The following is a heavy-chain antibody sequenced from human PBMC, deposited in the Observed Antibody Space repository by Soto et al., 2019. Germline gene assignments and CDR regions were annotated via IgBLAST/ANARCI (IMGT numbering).Heavy chain of an antibody. J-gene: IGHJ4*02. V-gene: IGHV1-18*01. CDR1: GYTFTNYG. Sequence: QVLLVQSGAEVKKPGASVKVACKASGYTFTNYGISWVRQAPGQGLEWLGWISTYNGDRDFAQKVQGRVTMTTDTSTTTAYMELRSLRSDDTAVYSCARSRAGGPWEQYPSFYFDYWGQGALVTVSS. D-gene: IGHD1-26*01. CDR2: ISTYNGDR. CDR3: ARSRAGGPWEQYPSFYFDY.